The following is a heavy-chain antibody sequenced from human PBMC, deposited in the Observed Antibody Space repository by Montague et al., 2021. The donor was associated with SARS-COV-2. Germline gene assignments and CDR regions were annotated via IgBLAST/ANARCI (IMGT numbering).Heavy chain of an antibody. CDR2: ISYDGSNK. CDR1: GFTFSSYA. CDR3: ARDFDDYGDWGAQTFDY. D-gene: IGHD4-17*01. J-gene: IGHJ4*02. V-gene: IGHV3-30*04. Sequence: SLRLSCAASGFTFSSYAMHWVRQAPGKGLEWVAVISYDGSNKYYADSVKGRFTISRDNSKNTLYLQMNSLRAEDTAMYYCARDFDDYGDWGAQTFDYWGQGTLVTVSS.